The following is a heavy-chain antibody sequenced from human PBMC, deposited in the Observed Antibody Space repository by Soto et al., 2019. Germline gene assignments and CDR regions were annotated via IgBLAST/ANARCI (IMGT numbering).Heavy chain of an antibody. CDR3: AREDIVGTRSFDY. D-gene: IGHD1-26*01. CDR1: GFTFSSYS. V-gene: IGHV3-48*02. Sequence: GGSLRLSCAASGFTFSSYSMNWVRQAPGKGLEWLSYISSKSKTIYYTDSVKGRFTISRDNAKDSLYLQMNSLRDEDTALYYCAREDIVGTRSFDYWGQGTLVTVSS. J-gene: IGHJ4*02. CDR2: ISSKSKTI.